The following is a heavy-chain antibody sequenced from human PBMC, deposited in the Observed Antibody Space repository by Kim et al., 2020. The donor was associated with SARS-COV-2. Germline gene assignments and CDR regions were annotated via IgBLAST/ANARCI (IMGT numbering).Heavy chain of an antibody. CDR3: ITYTLLFSGDFRVVP. V-gene: IGHV3-15*01. D-gene: IGHD3-10*02. J-gene: IGHJ5*01. Sequence: GGSLRLSCAASGFAFSNAWMSWVRQAPGKGLEWVGRIKSTTDGGTTDYAAPVKGRFTISRDDSENTLYLQMSSLKSEDTAVYYWITYTLLFSGDFRVVPWGQGTLVTVSS. CDR1: GFAFSNAW. CDR2: IKSTTDGGTT.